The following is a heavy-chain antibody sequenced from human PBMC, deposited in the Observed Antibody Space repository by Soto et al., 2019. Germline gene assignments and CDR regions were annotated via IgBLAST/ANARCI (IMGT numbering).Heavy chain of an antibody. D-gene: IGHD1-26*01. V-gene: IGHV3-74*01. Sequence: GGSLRLSCAASGFTFSSYWMHWVRQAPGKGLVWVSRIKSDGSSTSYAGSVKGRFTISRDNAKNTLYLQMNSLRDEDTAVYYCAREGLSLGLLWGQGTLVTVSS. CDR3: AREGLSLGLL. J-gene: IGHJ4*02. CDR2: IKSDGSST. CDR1: GFTFSSYW.